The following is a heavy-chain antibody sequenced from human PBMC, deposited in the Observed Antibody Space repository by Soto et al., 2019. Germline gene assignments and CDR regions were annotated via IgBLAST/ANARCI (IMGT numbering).Heavy chain of an antibody. V-gene: IGHV4-30-4*01. CDR3: ARTGIDCTSTSCYVFLCGVIIESFAY. CDR2: IYYSGST. CDR1: AGSIRTGDYY. J-gene: IGHJ4*02. D-gene: IGHD2-2*01. Sequence: SETLSVTCTVSAGSIRTGDYYLSCIRHPPEKGLEWIGYIYYSGSTHYNPSLKSRVTISVDTSKNQFSLKLSSVTAADTAVYYCARTGIDCTSTSCYVFLCGVIIESFAYWSQRSLVTVSS.